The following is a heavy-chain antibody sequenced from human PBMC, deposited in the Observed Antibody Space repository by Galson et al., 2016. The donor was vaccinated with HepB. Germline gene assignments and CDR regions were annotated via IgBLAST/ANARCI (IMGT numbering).Heavy chain of an antibody. CDR1: GGTFSIYE. D-gene: IGHD4-23*01. CDR2: IIPTFGTT. CDR3: HTKWGGNSEGGVGGMDV. J-gene: IGHJ6*02. V-gene: IGHV1-69*13. Sequence: SVKVSCKASGGTFSIYEISWVRQAPGQGLEWMGGIIPTFGTTHYAQKFQGRVTITADDSTRTAYMNLSSLRSEDTAVYYCHTKWGGNSEGGVGGMDVWGRGTTVTVSS.